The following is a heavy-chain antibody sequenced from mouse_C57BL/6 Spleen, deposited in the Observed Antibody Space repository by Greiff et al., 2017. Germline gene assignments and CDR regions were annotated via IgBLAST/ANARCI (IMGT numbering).Heavy chain of an antibody. Sequence: EVKLMESGGGLVKPGGSLKLSCAASGFTFSDYGMHWVRQAPEKGLEWVAYISSGSSTIYYADTVKGRFTISRDKAKTTLFRQLTSLRSEDTAMYYCARERGLLRRDAMDYWGQGTSVTVSS. V-gene: IGHV5-17*01. J-gene: IGHJ4*01. CDR2: ISSGSSTI. CDR1: GFTFSDYG. D-gene: IGHD1-1*01. CDR3: ARERGLLRRDAMDY.